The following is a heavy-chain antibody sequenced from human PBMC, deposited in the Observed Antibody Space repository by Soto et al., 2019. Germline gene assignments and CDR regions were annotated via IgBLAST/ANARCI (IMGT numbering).Heavy chain of an antibody. CDR3: ARDYLVIPHRVIDY. Sequence: PGGSLRLSCAASGFTVSSNYMSWVRQAPGKGLEWVSVIYSGGSTYYADSVKGRFTISRHNSKNTLYLQMNSLRAEDTAVYYCARDYLVIPHRVIDYWGQGTLVTVSS. D-gene: IGHD2-15*01. CDR2: IYSGGST. CDR1: GFTVSSNY. V-gene: IGHV3-53*04. J-gene: IGHJ4*02.